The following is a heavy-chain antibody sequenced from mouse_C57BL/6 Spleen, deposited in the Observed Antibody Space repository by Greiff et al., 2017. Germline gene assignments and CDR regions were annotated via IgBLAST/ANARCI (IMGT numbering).Heavy chain of an antibody. V-gene: IGHV5-16*01. CDR1: GFTFSDYY. Sequence: EVQLVESEGGLVQPGSSMKLSCTASGFTFSDYYMAWVRQVPEKGLEWVANINYDGSSTYYLDSLKSRFIISRDNAKNILYLQMSSLKSEDTATYYCARLTTVVDWYCDVWGTGTTVTVSS. J-gene: IGHJ1*03. CDR2: INYDGSST. D-gene: IGHD1-1*01. CDR3: ARLTTVVDWYCDV.